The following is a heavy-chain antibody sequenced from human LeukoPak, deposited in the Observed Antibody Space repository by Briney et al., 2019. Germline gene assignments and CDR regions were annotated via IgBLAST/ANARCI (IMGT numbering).Heavy chain of an antibody. D-gene: IGHD1-26*01. Sequence: SQTLSLTCTVSGGSISSGNYYWSLIRQHPGKGLAWIGYICCSGDTHYIPSLKSRLTISVDTSKNQFSLNLSSVTAADTAVYYCAGVPPGGLGSSDAFDIWGQGTMVTVSS. CDR1: GGSISSGNYY. CDR2: ICCSGDT. J-gene: IGHJ3*02. V-gene: IGHV4-31*03. CDR3: AGVPPGGLGSSDAFDI.